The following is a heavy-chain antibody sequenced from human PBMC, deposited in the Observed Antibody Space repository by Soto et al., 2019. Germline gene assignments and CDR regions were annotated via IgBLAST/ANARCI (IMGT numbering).Heavy chain of an antibody. D-gene: IGHD1-26*01. CDR2: IYASGSP. J-gene: IGHJ4*02. CDR1: GGSVSVYY. V-gene: IGHV4-59*02. CDR3: ARGVGSSPPQY. Sequence: SATLSLTCTISGGSVSVYYWSWIRQSTGQGLEGIGYIYASGSPYYNPSLRSRVTISADTSKNQISPKLTSPTAADTAVYYCARGVGSSPPQYWGRGTLVTLSS.